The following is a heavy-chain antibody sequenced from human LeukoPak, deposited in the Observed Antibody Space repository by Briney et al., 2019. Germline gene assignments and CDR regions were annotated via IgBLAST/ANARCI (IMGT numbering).Heavy chain of an antibody. J-gene: IGHJ4*02. Sequence: GASVKVSCKASGGTFSIYAICWVRQAPGQGLEWMGGIIPIFGTANYAQKFQGRVTITTDESTSTAYMELSSLRSDDTAVYYCARDGSYDPFDWGDYWGQGTLVTVSS. CDR3: ARDGSYDPFDWGDY. CDR1: GGTFSIYA. V-gene: IGHV1-69*05. CDR2: IIPIFGTA. D-gene: IGHD3-9*01.